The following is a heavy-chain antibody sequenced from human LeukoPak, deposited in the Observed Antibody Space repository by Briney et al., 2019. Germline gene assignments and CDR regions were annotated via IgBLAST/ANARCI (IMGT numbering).Heavy chain of an antibody. Sequence: PGGSLRLSCAASGLTFSSYAMSWVRQAPGKGLEWVSAISGSGGSTYYADSVKGRFTISRDNSKNTLYLQMNSLRAEDTAVYYCAKDFGRAIDYVWGSYRYPSLGYWGQGTLVTVSS. J-gene: IGHJ4*02. D-gene: IGHD3-16*02. CDR3: AKDFGRAIDYVWGSYRYPSLGY. CDR1: GLTFSSYA. V-gene: IGHV3-23*01. CDR2: ISGSGGST.